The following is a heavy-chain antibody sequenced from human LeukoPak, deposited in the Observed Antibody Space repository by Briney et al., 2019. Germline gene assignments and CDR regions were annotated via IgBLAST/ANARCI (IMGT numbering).Heavy chain of an antibody. J-gene: IGHJ3*02. CDR2: INPSGGST. CDR3: ARGDTVTIDAFDT. Sequence: ASVKVSCKASGYTFSSYYMHWVRQAPGQGLDWMGIINPSGGSTSYAQYFQGRVTMTRGTSTSTVYMELSSLRSEDTAVYYCARGDTVTIDAFDTWGQGTMVTVSS. V-gene: IGHV1-46*01. CDR1: GYTFSSYY. D-gene: IGHD4-17*01.